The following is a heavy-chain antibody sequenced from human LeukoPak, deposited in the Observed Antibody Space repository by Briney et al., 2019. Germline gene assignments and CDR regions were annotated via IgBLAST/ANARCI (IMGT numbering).Heavy chain of an antibody. CDR3: ARALLPATVFYRGGYAFDI. D-gene: IGHD3-10*01. CDR2: MNPNSGNT. CDR1: GYTFTSYD. V-gene: IGHV1-8*02. Sequence: ASVKVSCKASGYTFTSYDINWVRQATGQGLEWMGWMNPNSGNTGYAQKFQGRVTMTRDTSISTAYMELSRLRSDDTAVYYCARALLPATVFYRGGYAFDIWGQGTMVTVSS. J-gene: IGHJ3*02.